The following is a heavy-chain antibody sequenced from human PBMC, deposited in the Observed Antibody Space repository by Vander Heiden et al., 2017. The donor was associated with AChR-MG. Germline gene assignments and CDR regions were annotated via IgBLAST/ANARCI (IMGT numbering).Heavy chain of an antibody. Sequence: EVQRLESGGGLLQPGGSLRPPCAASGFLFGNYAMGWVRQGPGKGLEWVSVISGSGDTTYYADSVKGRFTISRDNSKNTVYLQMNSLRVEDTAVYYCAKARSEVIIAATNYWGQGTLVTVSS. D-gene: IGHD2-15*01. V-gene: IGHV3-23*01. CDR1: GFLFGNYA. CDR2: ISGSGDTT. J-gene: IGHJ4*02. CDR3: AKARSEVIIAATNY.